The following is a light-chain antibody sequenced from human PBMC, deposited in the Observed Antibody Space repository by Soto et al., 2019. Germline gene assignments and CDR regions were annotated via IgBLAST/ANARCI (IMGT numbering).Light chain of an antibody. CDR2: GAS. CDR3: QQYNNWPPWT. J-gene: IGKJ1*01. Sequence: EIVMTQSPATLSVSPGERATLSCRASQSVSSNLAWYQQKPGQAPRLLIYGASTRATGIPARFSGSGSGTEFTLTISSLQSEAFAVYYCQQYNNWPPWTFGQGTKVELK. V-gene: IGKV3-15*01. CDR1: QSVSSN.